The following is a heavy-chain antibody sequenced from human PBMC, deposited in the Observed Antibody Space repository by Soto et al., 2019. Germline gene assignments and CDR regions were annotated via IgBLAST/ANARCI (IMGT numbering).Heavy chain of an antibody. CDR2: TYYRAKWYK. CDR1: GDTVSSNSAA. J-gene: IGHJ6*02. D-gene: IGHD6-13*01. V-gene: IGHV6-1*01. CDR3: AREEFIAAACRGGSRRDYYFYGLDV. Sequence: SQTPSLTSAIPGDTVSSNSAAWNCIRQSPSRGLGWLGRTYYRAKWYKDSAVSVQSRITINPDRSNNQCSLWLNSVTPEDTAVYYCAREEFIAAACRGGSRRDYYFYGLDVWGQGTTVTVSS.